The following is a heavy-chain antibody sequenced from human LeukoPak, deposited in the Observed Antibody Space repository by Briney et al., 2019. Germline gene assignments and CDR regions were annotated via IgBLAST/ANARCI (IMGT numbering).Heavy chain of an antibody. J-gene: IGHJ1*01. CDR2: ISSSSSYI. CDR3: ARDQWGGYYDSSGYADGYFQH. D-gene: IGHD3-22*01. V-gene: IGHV3-21*01. CDR1: GFTFSSYS. Sequence: GGSLRLSCAASGFTFSSYSMNWVRQAPGKGLEWVSSISSSSSYIYYADSVKGRLTISRDNAKNSLYLQMNSLRAEDTAVYYCARDQWGGYYDSSGYADGYFQHWGQGTLVTVSS.